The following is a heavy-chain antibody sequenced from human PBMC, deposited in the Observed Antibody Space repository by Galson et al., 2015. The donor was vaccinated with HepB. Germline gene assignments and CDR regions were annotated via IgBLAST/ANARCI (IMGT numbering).Heavy chain of an antibody. J-gene: IGHJ4*02. D-gene: IGHD3-22*01. V-gene: IGHV1-69*04. CDR2: IIPILGIA. CDR1: GGTFSSYA. CDR3: ASSPHYSRHDY. Sequence: SVKVSCKASGGTFSSYAISWVRQAPGQGLEWMGRIIPILGIANYAQRFQGRVTITADKSTSTAYMELSSLRSEDTAVYYCASSPHYSRHDYWGQGTLVTVSS.